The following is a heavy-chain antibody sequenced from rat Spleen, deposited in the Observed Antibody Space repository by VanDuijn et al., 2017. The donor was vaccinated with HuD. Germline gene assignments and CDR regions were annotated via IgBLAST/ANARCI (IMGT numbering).Heavy chain of an antibody. CDR1: GFTFSNYG. Sequence: EVQLVESGGGLVQPGRSLKLSCGASGFTFSNYGMHWIRQATTKGLEWVGSISPSGGTTYYRDSVKGRFTISRDNAKSTLYLQMDSLRSEDTATYYCARGGYTTDYYYWYFDYWGQGVMVTVSS. V-gene: IGHV5-19*01. CDR3: ARGGYTTDYYYWYFDY. CDR2: ISPSGGTT. D-gene: IGHD1-6*01. J-gene: IGHJ2*01.